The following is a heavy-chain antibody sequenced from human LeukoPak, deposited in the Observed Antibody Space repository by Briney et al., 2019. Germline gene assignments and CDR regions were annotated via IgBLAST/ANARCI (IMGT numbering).Heavy chain of an antibody. CDR3: AREGGFCRPLDY. J-gene: IGHJ4*02. D-gene: IGHD3-3*01. CDR1: GGSVINTNW. V-gene: IGHV4-4*02. CDR2: VHLDGRT. Sequence: PSGTLSLTCGVSGGSVINTNWWTWVRQPPGKGLEWIGEVHLDGRTNYNPSLESRLTMSVDVSENQVSLKLTSVTAADTAVHYCAREGGFCRPLDYSGQGTLVTVSS.